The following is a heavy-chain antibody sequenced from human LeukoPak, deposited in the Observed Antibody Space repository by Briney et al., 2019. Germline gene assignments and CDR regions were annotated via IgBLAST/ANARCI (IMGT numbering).Heavy chain of an antibody. CDR2: ISWNSGSI. Sequence: GGSLRLSCAASGLTFDYYAMHWVRQAPGKGLAWVSGISWNSGSIGYADSVKGRFTISRDNAKNSLYLQMNSLRAEDTALYYCAKLGHSGYDRDYWGQGTLVTVSS. CDR3: AKLGHSGYDRDY. CDR1: GLTFDYYA. V-gene: IGHV3-9*01. D-gene: IGHD5-12*01. J-gene: IGHJ4*02.